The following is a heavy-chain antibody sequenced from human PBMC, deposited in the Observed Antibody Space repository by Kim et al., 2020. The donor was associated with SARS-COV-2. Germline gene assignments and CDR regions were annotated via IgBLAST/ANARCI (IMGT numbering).Heavy chain of an antibody. CDR3: ARSGDYIFDF. CDR2: I. J-gene: IGHJ4*02. V-gene: IGHV3-48*02. D-gene: IGHD2-21*02. Sequence: IYSADPVKGRFSVSRDNAKYSLYLQVNGLRYEDTAIYYCARSGDYIFDFWGQGALVSVSS.